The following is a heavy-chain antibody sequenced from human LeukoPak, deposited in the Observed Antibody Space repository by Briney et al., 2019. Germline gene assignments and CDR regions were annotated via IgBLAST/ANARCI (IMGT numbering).Heavy chain of an antibody. J-gene: IGHJ4*02. CDR2: FNPNSGGT. CDR3: ARGRYSSACYFFDY. CDR1: GYTFTGYY. Sequence: ASVKVSCKASGYTFTGYYMHWVRQAPGQGLEWMGRFNPNSGGTNFAQKFQGRVTMTRDTSISTAYMELSGLTSDDTAVYSCARGRYSSACYFFDYWGQGTLGTVSS. V-gene: IGHV1-2*06. D-gene: IGHD6-19*01.